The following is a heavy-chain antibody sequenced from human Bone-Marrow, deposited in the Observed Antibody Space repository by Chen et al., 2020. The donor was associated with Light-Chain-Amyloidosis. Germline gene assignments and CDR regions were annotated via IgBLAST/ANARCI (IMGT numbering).Heavy chain of an antibody. D-gene: IGHD3-3*01. CDR1: GGPISHNIYY. Sequence: QLQLQESGPGMVKPSETLFLTCTVSGGPISHNIYYWAWIRQPPGQGLEWIGSVYYTGSAYYSPSLKIRVTMSVDTSRNQFSLSLSSVTAADTAIYFCARDTHYDFQNGPLSWFDPWGRGALVTVSS. V-gene: IGHV4-39*07. CDR3: ARDTHYDFQNGPLSWFDP. CDR2: VYYTGSA. J-gene: IGHJ5*02.